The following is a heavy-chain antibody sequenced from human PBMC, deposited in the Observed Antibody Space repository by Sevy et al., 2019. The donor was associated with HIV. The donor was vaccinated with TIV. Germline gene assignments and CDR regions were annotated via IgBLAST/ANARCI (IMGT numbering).Heavy chain of an antibody. Sequence: GGYLRLSCAASGISFSTYGMNWVRQAPGKGLEWVAILSFDGNEKYYADSVKGRFTISIDNSKNTLYLQMNSLRPEDTAMYYCVKAMAQAWLILDYWGQGTLVTVSS. D-gene: IGHD3-22*01. CDR1: GISFSTYG. V-gene: IGHV3-30*18. CDR3: VKAMAQAWLILDY. CDR2: LSFDGNEK. J-gene: IGHJ4*02.